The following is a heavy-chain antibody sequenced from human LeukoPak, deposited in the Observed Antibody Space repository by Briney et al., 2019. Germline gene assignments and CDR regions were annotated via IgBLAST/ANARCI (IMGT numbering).Heavy chain of an antibody. Sequence: GGSLRLSCAASGFTFGNSRVHWVRQAPGKGLVWVSLINADGSTATYADSVKGRFTISRDNARNTLSLQMNSLTIEDTAVYYCVVVVEPPDSDGFDVWGQGTMIAVSS. D-gene: IGHD1-14*01. CDR3: VVVVEPPDSDGFDV. CDR2: INADGSTA. V-gene: IGHV3-74*01. J-gene: IGHJ3*01. CDR1: GFTFGNSR.